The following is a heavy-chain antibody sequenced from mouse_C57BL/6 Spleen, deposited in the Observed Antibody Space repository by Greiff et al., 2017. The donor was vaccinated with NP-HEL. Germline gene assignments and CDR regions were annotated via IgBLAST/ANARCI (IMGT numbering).Heavy chain of an antibody. CDR2: IDPSDSYT. CDR3: ARSRDYGSFDY. Sequence: QVQLQQPGAELVMPGASVKLSCKASGYTFTSYWMHWVKQRPGQGLEWIVEIDPSDSYTNYNQKFKGKSTLTVDKSSSTAYMQLSSLTSEDSAVYYCARSRDYGSFDYWGQGTTLTVSS. V-gene: IGHV1-69*01. J-gene: IGHJ2*01. D-gene: IGHD1-1*01. CDR1: GYTFTSYW.